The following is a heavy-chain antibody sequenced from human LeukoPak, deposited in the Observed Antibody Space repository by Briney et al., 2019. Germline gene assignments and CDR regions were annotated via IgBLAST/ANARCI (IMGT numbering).Heavy chain of an antibody. Sequence: SETLSLTCTVSGGSISSYYWGWIRQPPGKGLEWIGSIYYTGNTYYNASLKSRVTISIDTSKNQISLRLTSVTATDTAMYYCARQTGSGLFTLPGGQGTLVTVSS. CDR1: GGSISSYY. V-gene: IGHV4-39*01. D-gene: IGHD3/OR15-3a*01. J-gene: IGHJ4*02. CDR2: IYYTGNT. CDR3: ARQTGSGLFTLP.